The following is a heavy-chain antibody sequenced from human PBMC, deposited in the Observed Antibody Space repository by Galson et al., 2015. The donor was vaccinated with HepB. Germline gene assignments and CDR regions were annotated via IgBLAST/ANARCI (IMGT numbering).Heavy chain of an antibody. Sequence: SVKVSCKASGYTFTAYYMHWVRQAPGQGLEWMGRINPNSGGTNYAQKFQGRISMTRDTSISTAYMELRRLRSDDTSVYYCARVPTSSGNYSCAFDIWGQGTMVTVSS. CDR3: ARVPTSSGNYSCAFDI. CDR2: INPNSGGT. J-gene: IGHJ3*02. V-gene: IGHV1-2*06. D-gene: IGHD1-26*01. CDR1: GYTFTAYY.